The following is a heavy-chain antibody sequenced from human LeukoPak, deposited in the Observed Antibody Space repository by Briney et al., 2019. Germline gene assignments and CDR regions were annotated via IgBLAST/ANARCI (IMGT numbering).Heavy chain of an antibody. CDR1: GFTFSSYG. CDR3: ARRRFYDSSGYYFDY. V-gene: IGHV3-33*01. Sequence: GRSLRLSCAASGFTFSSYGMHWVRQAPGKGLEWVAVLWYDGSNKYYADSVKGRFTISRDNAKNSLYLQMNSLRAEDTALYYCARRRFYDSSGYYFDYWGQGSLVTVSS. D-gene: IGHD3-22*01. J-gene: IGHJ4*02. CDR2: LWYDGSNK.